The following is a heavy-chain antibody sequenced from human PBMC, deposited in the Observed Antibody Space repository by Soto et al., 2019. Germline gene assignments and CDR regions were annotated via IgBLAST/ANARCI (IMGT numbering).Heavy chain of an antibody. CDR3: ARESWYSDSSGNYYSNYFDS. Sequence: QVQLVESGEGVVQPGRSLSLSCAASGFSFSDYSMHWVRQAPGKGLEWVASISSTGMKQYYGDSVKGRLTISRDTSKHTLYLQMSSLRVEDTAVYYCARESWYSDSSGNYYSNYFDSWGQGTLVTVSS. V-gene: IGHV3-30*04. D-gene: IGHD3-22*01. J-gene: IGHJ4*02. CDR2: ISSTGMKQ. CDR1: GFSFSDYS.